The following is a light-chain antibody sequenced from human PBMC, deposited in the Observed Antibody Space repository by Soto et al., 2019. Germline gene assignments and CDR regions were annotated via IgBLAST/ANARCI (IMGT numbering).Light chain of an antibody. V-gene: IGKV1-39*01. CDR3: QQSYSTLIP. CDR2: AAS. CDR1: QSISSY. J-gene: IGKJ5*01. Sequence: MSQSPSSLSASVGDRVTITCRASQSISSYLNWYQQKPGKAPKLLIYAASSLQSGVPSRFSGSGSGTDFTLTISSLQPEDFATYYCQQSYSTLIPFGQGTRLEIK.